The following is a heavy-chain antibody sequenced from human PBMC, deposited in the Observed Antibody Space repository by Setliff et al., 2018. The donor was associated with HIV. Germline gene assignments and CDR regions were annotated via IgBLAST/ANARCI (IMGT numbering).Heavy chain of an antibody. J-gene: IGHJ4*02. CDR1: GYILTSYA. Sequence: GASVKVSCKASGYILTSYAIHWVRQAPGQGLEWMGWINAGNGDTKYSHKFQGRVSITRDTSANTAYMELGSLRSEDTAVYYCARDRGYCSGASCYGLDYWGQGTLVTVSS. CDR2: INAGNGDT. D-gene: IGHD2-15*01. V-gene: IGHV1-3*01. CDR3: ARDRGYCSGASCYGLDY.